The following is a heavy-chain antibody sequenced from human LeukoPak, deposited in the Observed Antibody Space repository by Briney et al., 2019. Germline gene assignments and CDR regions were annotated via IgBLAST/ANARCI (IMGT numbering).Heavy chain of an antibody. V-gene: IGHV3-23*01. D-gene: IGHD1-26*01. CDR1: GFTFSSYA. CDR3: ARATWDPNYYYYMDV. Sequence: GGSLRLSCAASGFTFSSYAMSWVRQAPGKGLEWVSVISGSGDSTYYADSVKGRFTNSRDNAKNSLYLQMNSLRAEDTAVYYCARATWDPNYYYYMDVWGKGTTVTISS. CDR2: ISGSGDST. J-gene: IGHJ6*03.